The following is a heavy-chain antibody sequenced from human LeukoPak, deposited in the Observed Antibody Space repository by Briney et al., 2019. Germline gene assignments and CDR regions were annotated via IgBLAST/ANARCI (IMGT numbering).Heavy chain of an antibody. D-gene: IGHD6-25*01. J-gene: IGHJ4*02. CDR1: GFTFSDYY. CDR3: AKNIPASGLTFVD. V-gene: IGHV3-11*03. CDR2: ISSSSSYT. Sequence: GGSLRLSCAASGFTFSDYYMSWIRQAPGKGLEWVSYISSSSSYTNYADSVKGRFTISRDNAKNSLYLQMNSLRAEDTAVYYCAKNIPASGLTFVDWGQGTLVTVSS.